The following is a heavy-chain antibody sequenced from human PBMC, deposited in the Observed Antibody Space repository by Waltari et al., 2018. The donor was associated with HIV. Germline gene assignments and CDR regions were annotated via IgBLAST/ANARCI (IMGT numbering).Heavy chain of an antibody. Sequence: QVQLSQSGPEVKKPGASVKVSCRISGYSFTALSIHWVRQTPGGEFEWRGGLGREADSRVFAQKVQGRVALAEDFDTDTAFLFLDHLTSNDTARYYGATDFDRTTMTAKITGAFHIWVQGTMVVVSA. J-gene: IGHJ3*02. V-gene: IGHV1-24*01. CDR1: GYSFTALS. CDR3: ATDFDRTTMTAKITGAFHI. D-gene: IGHD2-21*02. CDR2: LGREADSR.